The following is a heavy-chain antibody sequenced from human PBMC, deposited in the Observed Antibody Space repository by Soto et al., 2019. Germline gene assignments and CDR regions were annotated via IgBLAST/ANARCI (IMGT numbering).Heavy chain of an antibody. Sequence: QVQLQQWGAGLLKPSETLSLTCAVYGGSFSGYYWSWIRQPPGKGLEWIGEINHSGSTNYNPSLKSRVTISVDTSKNQFSLKLSSVTAADTAVYYCARSDDILTGYYYDAFDIWGQGTMVTVSS. CDR3: ARSDDILTGYYYDAFDI. V-gene: IGHV4-34*01. CDR1: GGSFSGYY. CDR2: INHSGST. D-gene: IGHD3-9*01. J-gene: IGHJ3*02.